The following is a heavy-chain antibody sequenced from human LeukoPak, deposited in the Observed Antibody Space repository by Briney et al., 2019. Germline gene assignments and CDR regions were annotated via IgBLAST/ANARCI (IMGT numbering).Heavy chain of an antibody. D-gene: IGHD6-19*01. CDR3: ARPAGYSSGWSDFDY. J-gene: IGHJ4*02. CDR2: ISAYNGNT. CDR1: GYTFTSYG. V-gene: IGHV1-18*01. Sequence: ASVKVSCKASGYTFTSYGISWVRQAPGQGLEWMGWISAYNGNTNYAQKLQGRVTMTTDTSTSTAYMELRSLRSDDTAVYDCARPAGYSSGWSDFDYWGQGTLVTVSS.